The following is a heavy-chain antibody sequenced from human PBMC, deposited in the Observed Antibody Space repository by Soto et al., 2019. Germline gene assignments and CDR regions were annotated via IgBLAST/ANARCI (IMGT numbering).Heavy chain of an antibody. Sequence: LRLSPAAPGFTLSSNYLSWVRQAPGPGPEWVSVIYSGGRTYYADSVKGRLTISRDNSKNKLYLQMLRLRAEDTAVYYCARPYDRSGDAFDIWGQGTMVTVSS. J-gene: IGHJ3*02. V-gene: IGHV3-53*01. CDR3: ARPYDRSGDAFDI. CDR1: GFTLSSNY. CDR2: IYSGGRT. D-gene: IGHD3-22*01.